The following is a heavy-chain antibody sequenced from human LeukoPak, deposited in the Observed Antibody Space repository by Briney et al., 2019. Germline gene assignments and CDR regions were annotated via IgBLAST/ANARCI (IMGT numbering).Heavy chain of an antibody. D-gene: IGHD1-26*01. J-gene: IGHJ6*02. CDR3: AKVLGATTAGEVYYYYGMDV. CDR2: ISWNSRSI. Sequence: GGSLRIFCAASGFTFDDYAMHWVRQAPGKGLEWVSGISWNSRSIGYADSVKSRFTISRDNAKNSLYLQINSLRAEDTALYYCAKVLGATTAGEVYYYYGMDVWGQGTTVTISS. CDR1: GFTFDDYA. V-gene: IGHV3-9*01.